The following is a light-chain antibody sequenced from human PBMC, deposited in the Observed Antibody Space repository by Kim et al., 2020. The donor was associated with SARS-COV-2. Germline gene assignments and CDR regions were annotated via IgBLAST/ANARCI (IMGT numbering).Light chain of an antibody. J-gene: IGLJ3*02. CDR1: DSNLGSNYA. Sequence: QPVLTQPPAVSGAPGQRITMSCTGSDSNLGSNYAVHWYRHFPGTAPQLLIHGNSNRAEGVSFRFSGSKSGISATLAITGLQPEDEADYYCLSFDNSLDGWVFGGGTKVTVL. CDR2: GNS. CDR3: LSFDNSLDGWV. V-gene: IGLV1-40*01.